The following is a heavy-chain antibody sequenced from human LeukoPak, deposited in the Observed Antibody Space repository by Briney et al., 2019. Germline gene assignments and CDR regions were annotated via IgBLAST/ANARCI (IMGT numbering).Heavy chain of an antibody. Sequence: GVSMKISCKGSGYSFTSYWIGWVRQMPGKGLEWIGIIYPGDSDTRNSPSFQGQVTISADKSISTAYLQCSNLKASDTAMYYCASPSPDDYGDYDLGYWGQGTLVTVSS. J-gene: IGHJ4*02. V-gene: IGHV5-51*01. D-gene: IGHD4-17*01. CDR3: ASPSPDDYGDYDLGY. CDR1: GYSFTSYW. CDR2: IYPGDSDT.